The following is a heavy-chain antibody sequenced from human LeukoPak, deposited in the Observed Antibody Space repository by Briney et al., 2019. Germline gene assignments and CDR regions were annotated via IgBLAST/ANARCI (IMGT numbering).Heavy chain of an antibody. V-gene: IGHV3-74*01. CDR3: ARFTEATSTFRNYYYMDV. Sequence: GGSLRLSCAASGFTFSSYWMDWVRQAPGKGLVWVSRISTDGSSTNYADSVKGRFTISRDNVRNTLFLQMNSLRAEDTAVYYCARFTEATSTFRNYYYMDVWGRGTTVTVSS. J-gene: IGHJ6*03. D-gene: IGHD2/OR15-2a*01. CDR2: ISTDGSST. CDR1: GFTFSSYW.